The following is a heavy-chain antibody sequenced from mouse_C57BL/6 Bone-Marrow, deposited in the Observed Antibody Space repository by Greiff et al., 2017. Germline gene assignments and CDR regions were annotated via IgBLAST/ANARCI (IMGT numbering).Heavy chain of an antibody. CDR1: GYTFTSYW. V-gene: IGHV1-64*01. D-gene: IGHD1-1*01. CDR3: ARGESTAVPWYFDV. J-gene: IGHJ1*03. CDR2: IHPNSGST. Sequence: VQLQQPGAELVKPGASVKLSCKASGYTFTSYWMHWVKQRPGQGLEWIGMIHPNSGSTNYNEKFKSKATLTVDKSSSTAYMQLSSLTSEDSAVYYCARGESTAVPWYFDVWGTGTTVTVSS.